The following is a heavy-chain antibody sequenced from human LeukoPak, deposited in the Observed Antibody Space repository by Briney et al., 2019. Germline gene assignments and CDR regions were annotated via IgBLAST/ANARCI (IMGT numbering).Heavy chain of an antibody. CDR1: GFTFSSYA. D-gene: IGHD6-19*01. CDR3: GRAPPLERIGWYGEDEF. Sequence: GGSLRLSCAASGFTFSSYAMHWVRQAPGKGPEYVAAISGNGDKTHYGSSVQGRFTVSRDNSKNTLYRQMGRLRTEDMAVYYWGRAPPLERIGWYGEDEFRGQGTLVTVSS. J-gene: IGHJ1*01. CDR2: ISGNGDKT. V-gene: IGHV3-64*01.